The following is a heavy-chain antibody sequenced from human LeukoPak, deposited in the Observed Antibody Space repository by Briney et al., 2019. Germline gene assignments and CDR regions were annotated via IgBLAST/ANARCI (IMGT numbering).Heavy chain of an antibody. CDR2: TYYRSKWYN. CDR1: GDSVSNNRAT. J-gene: IGHJ4*02. CDR3: AREYNYDSSGYCQFDY. V-gene: IGHV6-1*01. D-gene: IGHD3-22*01. Sequence: SQTLSLTCAISGDSVSNNRATWNWIRQSPSRGLEWLGRTYYRSKWYNEYAVSVESRITINPDTSKNQFSPQLNSVTPEDTAVYYCAREYNYDSSGYCQFDYWGQGTLVTVSS.